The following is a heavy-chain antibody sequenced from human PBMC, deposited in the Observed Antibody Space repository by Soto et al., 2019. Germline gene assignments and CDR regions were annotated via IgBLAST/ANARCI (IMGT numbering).Heavy chain of an antibody. J-gene: IGHJ4*02. Sequence: EVQLLESGGDLVQPGGSLRLSCAASGFTFGLYAMTWVRQAPGTGMEWVSTSSATGGSTFYADSVKGRFTISRDNSKNTLYLQMNSLRAEDTAISYCAKDLSSYYYFDFWGQGTLVTVSS. V-gene: IGHV3-23*01. CDR3: AKDLSSYYYFDF. D-gene: IGHD2-15*01. CDR2: SSATGGST. CDR1: GFTFGLYA.